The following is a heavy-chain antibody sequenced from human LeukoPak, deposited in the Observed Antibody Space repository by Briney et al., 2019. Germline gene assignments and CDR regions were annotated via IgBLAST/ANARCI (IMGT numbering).Heavy chain of an antibody. Sequence: GGSLRLSCAASGFTFSSYGMHWVRQAPGKGLEWVAVISYDGSKQYYADSVKGRFTISRDNSKNTLYLQMNSLRAEDTAVYYCARGPSIAARYDAFDIWGQGTMVTVSS. D-gene: IGHD6-6*01. CDR3: ARGPSIAARYDAFDI. CDR2: ISYDGSKQ. V-gene: IGHV3-30*03. CDR1: GFTFSSYG. J-gene: IGHJ3*02.